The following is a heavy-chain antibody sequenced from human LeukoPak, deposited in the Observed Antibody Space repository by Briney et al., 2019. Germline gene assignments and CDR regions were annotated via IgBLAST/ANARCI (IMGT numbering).Heavy chain of an antibody. V-gene: IGHV3-30-3*01. CDR3: ARDRKGYYYDSSGYYSFDY. J-gene: IGHJ4*02. CDR1: GFAFSSYA. CDR2: ISYDGSNK. Sequence: GGSLRPSCAASGFAFSSYAMHWVRQAPGKGLEWVAVISYDGSNKHYADSVKDRFTISRDNSKNTLYLQMNSLRAEDTAVYYCARDRKGYYYDSSGYYSFDYWGQGTLVTVSS. D-gene: IGHD3-22*01.